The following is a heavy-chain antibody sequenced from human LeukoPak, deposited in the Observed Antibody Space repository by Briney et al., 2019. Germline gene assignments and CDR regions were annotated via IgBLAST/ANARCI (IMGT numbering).Heavy chain of an antibody. CDR2: INPNSGGT. J-gene: IGHJ4*02. CDR1: GYTFTGYY. Sequence: ASVKVSCKPSGYTFTGYYMHWVRHAPGQGSEWMGRINPNSGGTIYAQKLQGRVTMTRDTSISTAYMELSRLRSDDTAVYYCARADEVLLWFGDLDYWGQGTLVTVSS. CDR3: ARADEVLLWFGDLDY. V-gene: IGHV1-2*06. D-gene: IGHD3-10*01.